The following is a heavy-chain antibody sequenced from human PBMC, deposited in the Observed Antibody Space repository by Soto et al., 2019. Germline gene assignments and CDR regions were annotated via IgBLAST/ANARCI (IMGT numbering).Heavy chain of an antibody. CDR3: ARQDTTMVYGMDV. J-gene: IGHJ6*02. D-gene: IGHD5-18*01. CDR1: GYSFTSYW. V-gene: IGHV5-51*01. CDR2: ILPGDSDT. Sequence: PGESLKISCKSSGYSFTSYWIGWVRQMPGKGLEWMGIILPGDSDTRYSPSFQGQVTISVDKSISTAYLQWSSLKASDTAMYYCARQDTTMVYGMDVWGQGTTVTVSS.